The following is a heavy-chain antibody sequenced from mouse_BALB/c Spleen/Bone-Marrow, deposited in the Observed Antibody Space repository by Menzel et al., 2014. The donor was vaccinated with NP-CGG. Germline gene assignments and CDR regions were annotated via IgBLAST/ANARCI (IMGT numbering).Heavy chain of an antibody. J-gene: IGHJ2*01. CDR1: GFDFRRYW. V-gene: IGHV4-1*02. D-gene: IGHD2-3*01. Sequence: EVTLVESGGGLVQPGGSLKLSCAASGFDFRRYWMSWVRQAPGKGLEWIGEINPESSTINYTPSLKDKFIISRGNAKXTRYLRMSKVRSEDTALYYCARLGYYGYFVDWGQGTTLTVSS. CDR3: ARLGYYGYFVD. CDR2: INPESSTI.